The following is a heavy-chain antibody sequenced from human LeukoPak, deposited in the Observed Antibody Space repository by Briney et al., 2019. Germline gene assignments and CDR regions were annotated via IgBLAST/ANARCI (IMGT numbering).Heavy chain of an antibody. CDR2: IYYSGST. J-gene: IGHJ5*02. CDR3: ARQDYDFWSGYRNWFDP. V-gene: IGHV4-39*01. Sequence: SETLSLTCTVSGGSIGSSSYYWGWIRQPPGKGLEWIGSIYYSGSTYYNPSLKSRVTISVDTSKNQFSLKLSSVTAADTAVYYCARQDYDFWSGYRNWFDPWGQGTLVSVSS. CDR1: GGSIGSSSYY. D-gene: IGHD3-3*01.